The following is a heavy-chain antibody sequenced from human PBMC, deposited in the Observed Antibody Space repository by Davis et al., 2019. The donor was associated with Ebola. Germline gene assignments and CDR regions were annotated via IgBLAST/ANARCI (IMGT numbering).Heavy chain of an antibody. CDR3: ARGGRHCRGSICYYFDY. J-gene: IGHJ4*02. Sequence: SETLSLTCAVYGGSFSGYYWSWIRQPPGKGLEWIGEISQSGSTNYNPSLKSRVTISVDKSKNQFSLKLSSVTAADTTVYYCARGGRHCRGSICYYFDYWGQGTLVTVSS. CDR1: GGSFSGYY. CDR2: ISQSGST. D-gene: IGHD2-2*01. V-gene: IGHV4-34*01.